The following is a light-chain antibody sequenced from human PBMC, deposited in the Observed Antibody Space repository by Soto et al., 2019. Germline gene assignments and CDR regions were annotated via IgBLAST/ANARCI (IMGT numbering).Light chain of an antibody. Sequence: IGLTQSPGTLSLSPGERATRSCRGSQSVSSSYLAWYQQKPGQAPRLLIYDASSRATGIPDRFSGSGSGTDFTLTISRLEPEDFAVYYCQQYGSSPRAFGQGTKVDI. CDR2: DAS. V-gene: IGKV3-20*01. CDR3: QQYGSSPRA. J-gene: IGKJ1*01. CDR1: QSVSSSY.